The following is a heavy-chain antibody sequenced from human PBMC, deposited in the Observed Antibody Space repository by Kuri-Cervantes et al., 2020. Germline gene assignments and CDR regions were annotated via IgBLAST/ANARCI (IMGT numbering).Heavy chain of an antibody. CDR1: GGSIGSSSYY. V-gene: IGHV4-39*02. Sequence: SETLSLTCTVSGGSIGSSSYYWGWIRQPPGKGLEWIGSIYYSGTTYYSPSLKSRVTISVDTSKNQFSLRLTSVTAADTAVYYCARELPAADYWGQGTLVTVSS. D-gene: IGHD2-2*01. CDR3: ARELPAADY. J-gene: IGHJ4*02. CDR2: IYYSGTT.